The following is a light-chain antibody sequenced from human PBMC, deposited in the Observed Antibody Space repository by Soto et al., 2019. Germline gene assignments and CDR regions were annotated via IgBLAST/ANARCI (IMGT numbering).Light chain of an antibody. Sequence: EIVMTQSPATLSVSPGERATLSCRASQNVYSNLAWYQQKPGQAPRLLFYGASTRATGVPARFSGSGSGTEFTLTITSLQSEDFAVYDCQQYSNWPPFTFGPGTKVDIK. CDR3: QQYSNWPPFT. J-gene: IGKJ3*01. V-gene: IGKV3-15*01. CDR2: GAS. CDR1: QNVYSN.